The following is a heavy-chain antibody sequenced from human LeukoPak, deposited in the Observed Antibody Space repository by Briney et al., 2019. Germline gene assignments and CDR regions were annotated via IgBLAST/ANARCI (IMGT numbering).Heavy chain of an antibody. V-gene: IGHV6-1*01. J-gene: IGHJ4*02. CDR2: TYHSSQWNN. Sequence: SQTLSLTCAISGDSVSSNSASWNWSRQSPSRGLEWLGRTYHSSQWNNDYAVSVKSRIAVNPDTTKNLLSLQLSSVTPEDTAVYYCARRRYSGYEGYFDYWGQGTPVTVST. CDR3: ARRRYSGYEGYFDY. D-gene: IGHD5-12*01. CDR1: GDSVSSNSAS.